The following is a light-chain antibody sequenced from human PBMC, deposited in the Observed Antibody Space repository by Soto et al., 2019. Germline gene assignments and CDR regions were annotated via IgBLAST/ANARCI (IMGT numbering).Light chain of an antibody. J-gene: IGLJ1*01. CDR2: EGT. CDR1: SSDVGSYNL. Sequence: QSALTQPASVSGSPGHSITISCTGTSSDVGSYNLVSWYQQHPDRAPKLMVYEGTKRPSGVSIRFSGSKSGNTASLTISGLQAEDEADYYCCSSAGRSIYVFGTGTKVTVL. V-gene: IGLV2-23*01. CDR3: CSSAGRSIYV.